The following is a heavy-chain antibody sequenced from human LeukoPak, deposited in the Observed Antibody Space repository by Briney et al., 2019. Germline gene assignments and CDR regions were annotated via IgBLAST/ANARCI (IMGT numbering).Heavy chain of an antibody. Sequence: GGSLRLSCVASGFTFSNYWMPWVCQAPGKGLVWVSRISPDGSITTYADSVRGRFTISRDNAKNTLFLQMSTLRADDTAVYFCANMNPLAQWGQGTLVTVSS. CDR3: ANMNPLAQ. J-gene: IGHJ4*02. V-gene: IGHV3-74*01. D-gene: IGHD1-14*01. CDR1: GFTFSNYW. CDR2: ISPDGSIT.